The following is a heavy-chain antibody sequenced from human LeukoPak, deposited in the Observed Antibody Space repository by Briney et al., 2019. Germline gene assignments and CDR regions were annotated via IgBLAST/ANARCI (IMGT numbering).Heavy chain of an antibody. Sequence: SETLSLTCTVSGDSISNYYWSWIRQPPGKGPEWIGCMYNSGTTNYNPSLKSRVTISVDTSKNQFSLNLSSVTAADTAVYYCARDRFPVYWGQGTLVTVSS. CDR2: MYNSGTT. J-gene: IGHJ4*02. CDR3: ARDRFPVY. CDR1: GDSISNYY. V-gene: IGHV4-59*01.